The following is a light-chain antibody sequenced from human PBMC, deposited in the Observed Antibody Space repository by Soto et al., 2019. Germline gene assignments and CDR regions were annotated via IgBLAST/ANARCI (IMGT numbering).Light chain of an antibody. CDR1: SSDVGGYNY. Sequence: QSVLTQPASVSRSPGQSITISCTGTSSDVGGYNYVSWYQQHPGKAPKLMIYDVSNRPSGVSNRFSGSKSGNTASLTISGLQAEDEADYYCSSYTTSSVIIGGGTKVTVL. CDR3: SSYTTSSVI. V-gene: IGLV2-14*01. CDR2: DVS. J-gene: IGLJ2*01.